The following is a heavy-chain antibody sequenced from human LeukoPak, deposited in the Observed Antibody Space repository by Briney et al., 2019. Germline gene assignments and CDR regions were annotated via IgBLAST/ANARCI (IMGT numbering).Heavy chain of an antibody. CDR2: ISTTATTI. CDR3: AKRDSGSWENWFDP. CDR1: GFTFSDYY. Sequence: PGGSLRLSCGASGFTFSDYYMSWIRQAPGKGLEWVSYISTTATTIYYADSVKGRFTISRDNAKNSLYLQMNSLRAEDTAVYYCAKRDSGSWENWFDPWGQGTLVTVSS. V-gene: IGHV3-11*01. J-gene: IGHJ5*02. D-gene: IGHD1-26*01.